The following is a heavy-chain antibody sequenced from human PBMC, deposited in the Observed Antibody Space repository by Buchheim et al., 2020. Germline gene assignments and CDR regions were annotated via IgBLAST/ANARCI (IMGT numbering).Heavy chain of an antibody. CDR1: GFTFSSYG. CDR2: ISYDGSNK. CDR3: AKATTYSSSWYRSREDYYYGMDV. V-gene: IGHV3-30*18. Sequence: QVQLVESGGGVVQPGRSLRLSCAASGFTFSSYGMHWVRQAPGKGLEWVAVISYDGSNKYYADSVKGRFTISRDNSKNTLYLQMNSLRAEDTAVYYCAKATTYSSSWYRSREDYYYGMDVWGQGTT. J-gene: IGHJ6*02. D-gene: IGHD6-13*01.